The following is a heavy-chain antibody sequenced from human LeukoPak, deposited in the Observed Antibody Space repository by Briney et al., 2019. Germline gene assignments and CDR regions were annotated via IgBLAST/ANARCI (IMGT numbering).Heavy chain of an antibody. Sequence: SQTLSFTCTVSVGSITSGDYYWSWIRQPPGKGLEWIAYMYYSGSTYYNPSLKSRVTMSADTSKNQFSLKLSSVTAADTAVYYCARPYYYDSRIDPWGQGTLVTVSS. J-gene: IGHJ5*02. D-gene: IGHD3-22*01. CDR1: VGSITSGDYY. V-gene: IGHV4-30-4*01. CDR3: ARPYYYDSRIDP. CDR2: MYYSGST.